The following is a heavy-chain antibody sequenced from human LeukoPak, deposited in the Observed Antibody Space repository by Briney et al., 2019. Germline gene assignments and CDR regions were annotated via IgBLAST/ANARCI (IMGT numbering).Heavy chain of an antibody. CDR2: IYYSGST. D-gene: IGHD2-21*02. V-gene: IGHV4-59*08. J-gene: IGHJ5*02. CDR3: ARHSQVTRNWFDP. Sequence: AETLSLTCTVSGGSISPYHWSWIRQPPGKGLEWIGDIYYSGSTNYNPSLKSRVTISVDTSKNQFSLKLSSVTAADTAVYYCARHSQVTRNWFDPWGQGTLVTVSS. CDR1: GGSISPYH.